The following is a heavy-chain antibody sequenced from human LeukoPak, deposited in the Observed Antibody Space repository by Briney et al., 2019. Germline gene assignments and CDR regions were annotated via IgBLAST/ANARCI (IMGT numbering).Heavy chain of an antibody. J-gene: IGHJ4*02. D-gene: IGHD6-19*01. CDR2: INTDGTVT. CDR3: ATKQWLAPPPDS. Sequence: GGSLRLSCAAPGFTFSKYWMLWVRQAPGKGLESVSRINTDGTVTTYADSVKGRFTASRDNAANTMFLQMSSVRDASTGVCYCATKQWLAPPPDSWGQGTPVTVSS. V-gene: IGHV3-74*01. CDR1: GFTFSKYW.